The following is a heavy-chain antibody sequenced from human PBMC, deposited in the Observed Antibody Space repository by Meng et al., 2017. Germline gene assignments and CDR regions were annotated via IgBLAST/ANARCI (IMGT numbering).Heavy chain of an antibody. D-gene: IGHD2-15*01. Sequence: ASVKVSCKASGYTFTGYYMHWVRQAPGQGPEWMGRINPNSGGTNYAQKFQGRVTMTRDTSISTAYMELSRLRSDDTAVYYCATNTYCSGVSCSFDYWGQGTLVTVSS. CDR2: INPNSGGT. V-gene: IGHV1-2*06. CDR3: ATNTYCSGVSCSFDY. CDR1: GYTFTGYY. J-gene: IGHJ4*02.